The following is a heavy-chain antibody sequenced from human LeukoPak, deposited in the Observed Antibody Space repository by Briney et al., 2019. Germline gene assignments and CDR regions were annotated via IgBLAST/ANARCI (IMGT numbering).Heavy chain of an antibody. CDR2: INPNSGDT. D-gene: IGHD1-1*01. Sequence: ASVKVSYKPSGYTFTAYYMHWVRQAPGQGLEWMGWINPNSGDTNLAQKFQGRVTMTRDSSISTAYMEVSRLRSYDTAVYYCASGGALDNWYVGYFDYWGQGTLVTVSS. V-gene: IGHV1-2*02. CDR1: GYTFTAYY. CDR3: ASGGALDNWYVGYFDY. J-gene: IGHJ4*02.